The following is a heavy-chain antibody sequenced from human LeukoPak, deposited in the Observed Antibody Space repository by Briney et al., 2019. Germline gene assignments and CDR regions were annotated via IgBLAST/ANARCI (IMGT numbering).Heavy chain of an antibody. Sequence: ASVKVSCKASGYTFTSYYMHWVRQAPGQGLEWMGIINPSGGSTSYAQKFQGRVTMTRDTSTSTVYMELSSLRSEDTAVYYCARSVRITIFGVVINDYYGMDVWGQGTTVTVSS. J-gene: IGHJ6*02. CDR3: ARSVRITIFGVVINDYYGMDV. CDR2: INPSGGST. V-gene: IGHV1-46*01. D-gene: IGHD3-3*01. CDR1: GYTFTSYY.